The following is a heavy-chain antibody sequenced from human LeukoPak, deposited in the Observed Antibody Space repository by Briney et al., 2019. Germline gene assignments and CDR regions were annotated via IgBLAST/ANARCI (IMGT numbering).Heavy chain of an antibody. Sequence: GESLKISCKSFGYNFTGYWIGWVRQMPGKGLEWVGIIYPGDSDIRYSPSFQGHVTISADKSINNAYLQWSSLKASDTAMYYCARLGLWFGESPDYWGQGTLVTVSS. J-gene: IGHJ4*02. V-gene: IGHV5-51*01. CDR1: GYNFTGYW. D-gene: IGHD3-10*01. CDR3: ARLGLWFGESPDY. CDR2: IYPGDSDI.